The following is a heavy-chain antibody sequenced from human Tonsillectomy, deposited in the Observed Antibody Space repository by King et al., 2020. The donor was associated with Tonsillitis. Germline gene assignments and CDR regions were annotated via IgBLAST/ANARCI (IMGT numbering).Heavy chain of an antibody. Sequence: VQLVESGGGLGQPGGSLRLSCTASGFRFRNFAMNWVRQVPGKGLEWVSTISGSGGTTHSADFVKGRYTVSRDEAKNTLYLQMNSLRSEDTSVYYCAKVITGWGGALDMWGPGTVVAVSS. CDR2: ISGSGGTT. J-gene: IGHJ3*02. D-gene: IGHD3-10*01. V-gene: IGHV3-23*04. CDR3: AKVITGWGGALDM. CDR1: GFRFRNFA.